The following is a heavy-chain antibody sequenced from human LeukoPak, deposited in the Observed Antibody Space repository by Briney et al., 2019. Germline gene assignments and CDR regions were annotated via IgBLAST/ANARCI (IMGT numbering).Heavy chain of an antibody. Sequence: GGSLRLSCAASGFTFSSYSMNRVRQAPGKGLVWVSRINSDGSSTNYADSVKGRFTISRDNAKNTLYLQVNSLRAEDTAVYYCARVGATTWYWGQGTLVTVSS. V-gene: IGHV3-74*01. CDR1: GFTFSSYS. CDR2: INSDGSST. D-gene: IGHD1-26*01. J-gene: IGHJ4*02. CDR3: ARVGATTWY.